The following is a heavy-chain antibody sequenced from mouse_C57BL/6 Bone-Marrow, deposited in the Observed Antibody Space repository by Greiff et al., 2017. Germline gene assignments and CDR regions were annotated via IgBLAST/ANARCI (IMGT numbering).Heavy chain of an antibody. CDR2: INPNYGTT. J-gene: IGHJ4*01. CDR1: GYSFTDYN. CDR3: TAGSLYYYAMDY. Sequence: EVQLQQSGPELVKPGASVKISCKASGYSFTDYNMNWVKQSTGKSLEWIGVINPNYGTTSYNQKFKGKATLTVDQSSSTAYMQLSSLTSEDTAVYYCTAGSLYYYAMDYWGQGTSVTVSS. V-gene: IGHV1-39*01. D-gene: IGHD6-5*01.